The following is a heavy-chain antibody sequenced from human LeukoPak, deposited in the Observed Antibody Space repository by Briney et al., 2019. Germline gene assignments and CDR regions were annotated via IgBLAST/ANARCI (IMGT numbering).Heavy chain of an antibody. D-gene: IGHD6-19*01. CDR1: GFTFSDEY. V-gene: IGHV3-11*03. CDR2: ISNSGTYT. CDR3: ARSRGAGPGAYFDY. Sequence: PGGALRLSCAASGFTFSDEYMSWIRQAPGKGLEWVSYISNSGTYTNYADSVRGRFTISRDNAKHSLYLQMNSLRAEDTAVCYCARSRGAGPGAYFDYWGQGTLVTVSS. J-gene: IGHJ4*02.